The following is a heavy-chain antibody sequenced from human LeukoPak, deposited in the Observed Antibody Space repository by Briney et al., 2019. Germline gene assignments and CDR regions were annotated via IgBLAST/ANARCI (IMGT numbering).Heavy chain of an antibody. CDR1: GGSFSGYY. CDR3: ARGPYYDFWSGYYGAYYFDY. V-gene: IGHV4-34*01. D-gene: IGHD3-3*01. CDR2: INHSGST. Sequence: SETLSLTCAVYGGSFSGYYWSWIRQPPGKGLEWIGEINHSGSTNHNPSLKSRVTISVDTSKNQFSLKLSSVTAADTAVYYCARGPYYDFWSGYYGAYYFDYWGQGTLVTVSS. J-gene: IGHJ4*02.